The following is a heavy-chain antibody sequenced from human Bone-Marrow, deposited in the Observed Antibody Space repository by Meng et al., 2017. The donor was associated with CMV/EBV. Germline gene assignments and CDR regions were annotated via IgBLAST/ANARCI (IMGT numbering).Heavy chain of an antibody. CDR3: ARVGGSGSYDY. Sequence: GSLRLSCAASGFTFSSYEMNWVRQAPGKGLEWVSYISSSGSTIYYADSVKGRFTISRDNAKNSLYLQMNSLRAEDTAVYYCARVGGSGSYDYWGQGTLVTVSS. CDR1: GFTFSSYE. CDR2: ISSSGSTI. V-gene: IGHV3-48*03. J-gene: IGHJ4*02. D-gene: IGHD3-10*01.